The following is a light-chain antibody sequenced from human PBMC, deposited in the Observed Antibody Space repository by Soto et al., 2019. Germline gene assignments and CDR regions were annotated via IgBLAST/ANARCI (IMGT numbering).Light chain of an antibody. CDR2: AAS. Sequence: DIEMTQSPSTRSGSVGDRVTITCRARPTIRRSVAWPHTNTEQAPKRVIYAASSLQSGVPSRLSGSGSGTELTLPISSLQPEDFATYYCLQHNSYPRTFGQGTKVDIK. CDR3: LQHNSYPRT. J-gene: IGKJ1*01. CDR1: PTIRRS. V-gene: IGKV1-17*01.